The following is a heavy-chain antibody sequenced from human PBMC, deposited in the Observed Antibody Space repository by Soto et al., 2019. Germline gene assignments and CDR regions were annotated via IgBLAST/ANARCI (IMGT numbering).Heavy chain of an antibody. CDR3: ATLRYYDILTGYRIGGMDV. CDR1: GYSFTSYW. V-gene: IGHV5-51*06. Sequence: GESLKISCKGSGYSFTSYWIGWVRQMPGKGLEWMGIIYPGDSDTRYSPSFQGQVTISADKSISTAYLQWSSLKASETAMYYCATLRYYDILTGYRIGGMDVWGQGTTVTISS. J-gene: IGHJ6*02. CDR2: IYPGDSDT. D-gene: IGHD3-9*01.